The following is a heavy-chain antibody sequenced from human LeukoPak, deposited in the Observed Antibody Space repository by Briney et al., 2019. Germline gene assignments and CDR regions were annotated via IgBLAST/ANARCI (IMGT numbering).Heavy chain of an antibody. V-gene: IGHV3-33*01. Sequence: GGSLRLSCAASGFTFSSYGMHWVRQAPGKGLEWVAVIWYDGSNKYYADSVKGRFTISRDNSKNTLYLQMNSLRAEDTAVYYCARVGPEPPFYGSGSEGPDYWGQGTLVTVSS. CDR2: IWYDGSNK. CDR3: ARVGPEPPFYGSGSEGPDY. D-gene: IGHD3-10*01. CDR1: GFTFSSYG. J-gene: IGHJ4*02.